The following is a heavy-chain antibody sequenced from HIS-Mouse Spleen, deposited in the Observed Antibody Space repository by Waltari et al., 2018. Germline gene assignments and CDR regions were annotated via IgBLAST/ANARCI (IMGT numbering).Heavy chain of an antibody. CDR2: IYYRGST. Sequence: QLQLQESGPGLVKPSETLSLTCTVSGGPISSSRYYWGWIRQPPGKGLEWIGSIYYRGSTYYNPSLKSRVTISVDTSKNQFSLKLSSVTAADTAVYYCARAPTGFLEWFDAFDIWGQGTMVTVSS. J-gene: IGHJ3*02. CDR3: ARAPTGFLEWFDAFDI. V-gene: IGHV4-39*07. CDR1: GGPISSSRYY. D-gene: IGHD3-3*01.